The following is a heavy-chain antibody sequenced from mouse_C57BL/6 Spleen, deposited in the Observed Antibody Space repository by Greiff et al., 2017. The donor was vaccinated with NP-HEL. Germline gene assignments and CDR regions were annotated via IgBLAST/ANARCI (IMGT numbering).Heavy chain of an antibody. CDR3: ARHRSGNYVDYFDY. CDR1: GFTFSSYG. J-gene: IGHJ2*01. Sequence: VQLVESGGDLVKPGGSLKLSCAASGFTFSSYGMSWVRQTPDKRLEWVATISSGGSYTYYPDSVKGRFTISRDNAKNTLYLQMSSLKSEDTAMYYCARHRSGNYVDYFDYWGQGTTLTVSS. CDR2: ISSGGSYT. D-gene: IGHD2-1*01. V-gene: IGHV5-6*01.